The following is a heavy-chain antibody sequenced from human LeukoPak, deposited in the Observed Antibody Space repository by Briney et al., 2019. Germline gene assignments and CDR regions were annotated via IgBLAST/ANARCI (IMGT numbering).Heavy chain of an antibody. CDR2: IYYSGST. J-gene: IGHJ4*02. D-gene: IGHD2-8*02. Sequence: PSETLSLTCTVSGGSNSSYYWSWIRQPPGKGLEWIGYIYYSGSTNYNPSLESRVTISVDTSKNQFSLKLSSVTAADTAVYYCARSYWLPPRDWGQGTLVTVSS. CDR1: GGSNSSYY. V-gene: IGHV4-59*01. CDR3: ARSYWLPPRD.